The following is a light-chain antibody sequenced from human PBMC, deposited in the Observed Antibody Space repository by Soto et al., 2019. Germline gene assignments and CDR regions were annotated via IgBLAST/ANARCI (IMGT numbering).Light chain of an antibody. V-gene: IGKV1-5*03. CDR2: KAS. CDR1: ESISSW. CDR3: QPYPSYSSYT. J-gene: IGKJ2*01. Sequence: DIQMTQSPSTLSVAIGDRVTITCRASESISSWLAWYQQKPGKAPNLLIYKASSLESGVPSRFSGNGSGTESTLTNKQLHSDDIATYYCQPYPSYSSYTFGQGTKLPIK.